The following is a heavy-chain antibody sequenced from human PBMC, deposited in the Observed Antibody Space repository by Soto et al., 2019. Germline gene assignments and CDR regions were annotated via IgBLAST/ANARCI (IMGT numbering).Heavy chain of an antibody. CDR1: EFSLSVYF. Sequence: QVQLVESGGGVVQPGRSLRLSCAASEFSLSVYFMHWVRQAPGKGLEWVTAISYDGSNKNYADSVKGRFTISRDNSKNTVFLQMNSLRAEDTAVYYCARDDPYYGVDVWSQGTKVTISS. CDR3: ARDDPYYGVDV. CDR2: ISYDGSNK. V-gene: IGHV3-30-3*01. J-gene: IGHJ6*02.